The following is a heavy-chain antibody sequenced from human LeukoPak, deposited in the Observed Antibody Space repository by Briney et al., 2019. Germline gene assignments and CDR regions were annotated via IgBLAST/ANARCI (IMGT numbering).Heavy chain of an antibody. Sequence: QPGGSLRLSCAASGFTFSDYYMSWVRQAPGKGLEWVSGISGSGGTTYYADSVKGRFTISRDNSKNTVYLQMNSLRVEDTAVHYCARRAGGGYNGGDAFDIWGQGTMVTVSS. CDR3: ARRAGGGYNGGDAFDI. J-gene: IGHJ3*02. V-gene: IGHV3-23*01. CDR2: ISGSGGTT. CDR1: GFTFSDYY. D-gene: IGHD4-23*01.